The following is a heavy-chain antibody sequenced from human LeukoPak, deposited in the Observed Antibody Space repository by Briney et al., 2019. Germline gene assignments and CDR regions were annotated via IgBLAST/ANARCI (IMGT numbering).Heavy chain of an antibody. CDR1: GFTFSDYY. D-gene: IGHD1-7*01. V-gene: IGHV3-30*02. CDR3: VGELHAFDI. J-gene: IGHJ3*02. Sequence: GSLRLSCVGSGFTFSDYYMDWVHQAPGKGLEWVAFIWYDASSKYYADSVKGRFTIYRDNSKDTLYLPMNSLRAEDTAVYYCVGELHAFDIWGQGTMVTVSS. CDR2: IWYDASSK.